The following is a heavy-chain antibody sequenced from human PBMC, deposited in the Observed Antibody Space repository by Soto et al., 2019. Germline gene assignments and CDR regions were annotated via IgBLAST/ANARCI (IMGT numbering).Heavy chain of an antibody. D-gene: IGHD2-15*01. CDR2: ISAYNGNT. CDR1: GGTFSSYA. J-gene: IGHJ3*02. V-gene: IGHV1-18*01. Sequence: QVQLVQSGAEVKKPGSSVKVSCKASGGTFSSYAISWVRQAPGQGLEWMGGISAYNGNTNYAQKLQGRVTMTTDTSTSTAYMELRSLRSDDTAVYYCARDRVAPGWAFDIWGQGTMVTVSS. CDR3: ARDRVAPGWAFDI.